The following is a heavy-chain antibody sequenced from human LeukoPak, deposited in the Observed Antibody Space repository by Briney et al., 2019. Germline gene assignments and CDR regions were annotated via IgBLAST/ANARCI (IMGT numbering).Heavy chain of an antibody. V-gene: IGHV3-33*01. Sequence: GGSLRLSCAASGFAFNTYAMHWVRQAPGQGLEWVALIWHDGSHKFYSNSVRGQFTISRDNSKNTVSLQMNNLRPEDTAVYYCAREIFGSGGYPDFWGQGTLVTVSS. CDR2: IWHDGSHK. J-gene: IGHJ4*02. CDR3: AREIFGSGGYPDF. D-gene: IGHD3-10*01. CDR1: GFAFNTYA.